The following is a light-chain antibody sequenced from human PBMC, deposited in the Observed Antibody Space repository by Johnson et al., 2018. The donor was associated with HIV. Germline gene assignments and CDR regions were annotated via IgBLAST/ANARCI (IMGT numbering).Light chain of an antibody. V-gene: IGLV1-51*02. CDR1: SFNIGNNY. J-gene: IGLJ1*01. CDR2: ENN. CDR3: GTWDSSLSAGRNV. Sequence: QSVLTQPPSVSAAPGQKVTISCSGSSFNIGNNYVSWYQQLPGTAPKLLIYENNKRPSGIPDRFSGSKSGTSATLGITGLQTGDEADYYCGTWDSSLSAGRNVFGTGTKVTVL.